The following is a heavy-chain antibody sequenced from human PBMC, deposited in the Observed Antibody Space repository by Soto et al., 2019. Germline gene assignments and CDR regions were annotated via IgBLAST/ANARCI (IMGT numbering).Heavy chain of an antibody. CDR3: ARGKAHYFDSSGYYSKTGRYFDY. V-gene: IGHV4-34*01. J-gene: IGHJ4*02. D-gene: IGHD3-22*01. Sequence: PSETLSLTCAVYGGSFSDYYWSWIRQPPGKGLEWIGEVIHTGYTNSISSLKSRLTISVDTSKNQFTLKLSSVTAADTSVYYCARGKAHYFDSSGYYSKTGRYFDYWGQGALVTVPQ. CDR1: GGSFSDYY. CDR2: VIHTGYT.